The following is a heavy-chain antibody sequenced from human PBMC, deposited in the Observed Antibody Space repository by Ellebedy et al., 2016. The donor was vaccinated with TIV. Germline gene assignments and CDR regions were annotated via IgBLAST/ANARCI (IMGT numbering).Heavy chain of an antibody. CDR3: AKGRGGGADSSAPRYYFDY. J-gene: IGHJ4*02. CDR1: GFSFSTYS. CDR2: ISGIGVYA. V-gene: IGHV3-23*01. Sequence: GESLKISCVVSGFSFSTYSMTWVRQAPGKGLEYVAVISGIGVYAYYADSVKGRFSIFKDESQNTLFLQMNSLRGDDTAVYYCAKGRGGGADSSAPRYYFDYWGLGTLVTVSS. D-gene: IGHD3-22*01.